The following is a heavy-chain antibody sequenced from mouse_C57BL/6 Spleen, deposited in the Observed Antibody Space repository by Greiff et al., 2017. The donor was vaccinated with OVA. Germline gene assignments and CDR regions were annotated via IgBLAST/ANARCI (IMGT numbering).Heavy chain of an antibody. D-gene: IGHD1-3*01. CDR2: ISDGGSYT. V-gene: IGHV5-4*01. Sequence: EVQLVESGGGLVKPGGSLKLSCAASGFTFSSYAMSWVRQTPEKRLEWVATISDGGSYTYYPDNVKGRFTISRDNAKNNLYLQMSHLKSEDTAMYYCARGKLIAYWGQGTLVTVSA. CDR3: ARGKLIAY. J-gene: IGHJ3*01. CDR1: GFTFSSYA.